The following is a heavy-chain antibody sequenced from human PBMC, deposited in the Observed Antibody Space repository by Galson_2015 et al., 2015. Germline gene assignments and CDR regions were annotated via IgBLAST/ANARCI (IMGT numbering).Heavy chain of an antibody. CDR2: IIPILGIA. D-gene: IGHD3-22*01. CDR1: GGTFSSYP. V-gene: IGHV1-69*04. J-gene: IGHJ3*02. CDR3: ARGGGGGYYPTYAFDI. Sequence: SVKVSCKASGGTFSSYPISWVRQAPGQGLEWMGRIIPILGIANYAQKFQGRVTITADKSTSTAYMELSSLRSEDTAVYYCARGGGGGYYPTYAFDIWGQGTMVTVSS.